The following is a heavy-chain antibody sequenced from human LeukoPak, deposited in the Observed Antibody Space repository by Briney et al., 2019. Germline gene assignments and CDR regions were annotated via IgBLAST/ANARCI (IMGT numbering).Heavy chain of an antibody. J-gene: IGHJ5*02. CDR1: GGTFSSYD. Sequence: ASVKVFCKASGGTFSSYDISWVRQAPGQGLEWMGGTIPIFGTANYAQKFQGRVTITADKSTSTAYMELSSLRSEDTAVYYCARGRYDILTGNRNWFDLWGQGTLVTVSS. CDR3: ARGRYDILTGNRNWFDL. D-gene: IGHD3-9*01. V-gene: IGHV1-69*06. CDR2: TIPIFGTA.